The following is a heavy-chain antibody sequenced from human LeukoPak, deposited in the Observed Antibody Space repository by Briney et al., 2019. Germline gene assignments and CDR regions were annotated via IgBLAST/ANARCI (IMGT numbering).Heavy chain of an antibody. CDR1: GYTFTSYF. CDR3: AREGDYDFWSGHGGLDY. D-gene: IGHD3-3*01. J-gene: IGHJ4*02. CDR2: INTNTGNP. V-gene: IGHV7-4-1*02. Sequence: GASVKVSCKASGYTFTSYFMNWVRQAPGQGLEWMGWINTNTGNPTYAQGFTGRFVFSLDTSVSTAYLQISSLKAEDTAVYYCAREGDYDFWSGHGGLDYWGQGTLVTVSS.